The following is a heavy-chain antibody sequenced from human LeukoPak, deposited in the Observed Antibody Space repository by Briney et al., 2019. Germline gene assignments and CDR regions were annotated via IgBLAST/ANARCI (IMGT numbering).Heavy chain of an antibody. J-gene: IGHJ3*02. Sequence: SETLSLTCTVSGGSISRGGYYWSWIRQHPGKGLEYIGYIYYSGSIYYNPSLKSRVTISLNPSKNQFSLKLSSVTAADTAVYYCARDRGYSYGCDAFDIWGQGTMVTVSS. V-gene: IGHV4-31*03. CDR3: ARDRGYSYGCDAFDI. CDR2: IYYSGSI. D-gene: IGHD5-18*01. CDR1: GGSISRGGYY.